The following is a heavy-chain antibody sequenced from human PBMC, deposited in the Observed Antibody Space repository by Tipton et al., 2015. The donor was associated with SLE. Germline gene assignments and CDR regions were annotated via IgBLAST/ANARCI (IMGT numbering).Heavy chain of an antibody. Sequence: TLSLTCNVSGGSISSGGYYWSWIRQYPGKGLEWIGYISYSGSTNYNSSLKSRLTISVDTSKNQFSLKLSSVTAADTAVYYCARDVGGYNTGWFPYYFDYWGQGTLVTVSS. D-gene: IGHD2-8*02. J-gene: IGHJ4*02. CDR2: ISYSGST. CDR3: ARDVGGYNTGWFPYYFDY. CDR1: GGSISSGGYY. V-gene: IGHV4-31*03.